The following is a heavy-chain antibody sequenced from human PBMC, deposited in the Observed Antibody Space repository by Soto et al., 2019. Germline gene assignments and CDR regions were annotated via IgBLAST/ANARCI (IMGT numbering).Heavy chain of an antibody. CDR2: SDPSGGSP. D-gene: IGHD1-1*01. Sequence: QVQLVQSGAEVRKPGASMKISCKASGYPFTRYFVHWLRQAPGQGLEWMGNSDPSGGSPTYAQKFPGRVTMTPDTSTSPVDMELTSLSSDDSAVYYCAREMASTYYFDYWGQGTLVTVSS. CDR3: AREMASTYYFDY. V-gene: IGHV1-46*01. CDR1: GYPFTRYF. J-gene: IGHJ4*02.